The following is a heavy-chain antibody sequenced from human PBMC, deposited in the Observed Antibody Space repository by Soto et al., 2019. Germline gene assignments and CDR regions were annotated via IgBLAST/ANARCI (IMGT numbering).Heavy chain of an antibody. CDR3: ASRLERSSSSNWFDP. V-gene: IGHV4-34*01. D-gene: IGHD6-13*01. Sequence: PSETLSLTCAVYGGSFSGYYWSWIRQPPGKGLEWIGEINHSGSTNYNPSLKSRVTISVDTSKNQFSLKLSSVTAADTAVYYCASRLERSSSSNWFDPWGQGTLVTVSS. CDR1: GGSFSGYY. J-gene: IGHJ5*02. CDR2: INHSGST.